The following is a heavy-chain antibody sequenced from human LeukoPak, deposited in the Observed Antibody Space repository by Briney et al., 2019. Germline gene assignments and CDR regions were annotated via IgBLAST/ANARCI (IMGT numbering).Heavy chain of an antibody. J-gene: IGHJ4*02. CDR2: ISSSGSTI. Sequence: PGGSLRLSCAASGFTSSSYEMNWVRQAPGKGLEWVSYISSSGSTIYYADSVKGRFTISRDNAKNSLYLQMNSLRAEDTAVYYCARDRGIAAAGTEAGFDYWGQGTLVTVSS. V-gene: IGHV3-48*03. CDR1: GFTSSSYE. D-gene: IGHD6-13*01. CDR3: ARDRGIAAAGTEAGFDY.